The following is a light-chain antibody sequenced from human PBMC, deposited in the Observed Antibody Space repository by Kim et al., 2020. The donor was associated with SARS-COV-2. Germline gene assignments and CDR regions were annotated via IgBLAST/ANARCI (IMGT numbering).Light chain of an antibody. CDR3: LVSHSGTRV. CDR1: TGAVTSGQF. Sequence: PGGPVTLTCGSRTGAVTSGQFTSWIQQQPGQAPRTLIYDTTRRHSWTPARFSGSFLGGEAALTLSSAQAEDEADYYCLVSHSGTRVFGTGTQLTVL. CDR2: DTT. J-gene: IGLJ3*02. V-gene: IGLV7-46*01.